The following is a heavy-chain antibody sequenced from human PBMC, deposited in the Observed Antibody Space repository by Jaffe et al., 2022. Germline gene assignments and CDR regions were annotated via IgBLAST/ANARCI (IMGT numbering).Heavy chain of an antibody. J-gene: IGHJ5*02. V-gene: IGHV2-5*02. CDR2: IQWDDDK. Sequence: QITLKESGPTLVKPTETLTLTCTFSGFSLTTSGVGVAWIRQPPGKALEWLALIQWDDDKRYSPSLKSRLTITKDTSRDQVVLTLTNMDPVDTGTYYCAHTNRKNFGELLSSTWFDPWGQGTLVTVSS. D-gene: IGHD3-10*01. CDR1: GFSLTTSGVG. CDR3: AHTNRKNFGELLSSTWFDP.